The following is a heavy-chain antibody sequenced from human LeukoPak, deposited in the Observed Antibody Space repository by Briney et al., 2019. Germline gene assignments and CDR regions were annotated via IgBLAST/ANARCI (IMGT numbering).Heavy chain of an antibody. CDR1: GFTFSGYW. V-gene: IGHV3-74*01. Sequence: GGSLRLSCAASGFTFSGYWMNWVRQVPGKGLVWLSRIKTDGSSTDYADSVKGRFTISRDNAKNTLYLQMNSLRGEDTAVYYCVGELSRDSSRWGQGTLVTVSS. J-gene: IGHJ4*02. CDR2: IKTDGSST. CDR3: VGELSRDSSR. D-gene: IGHD3-22*01.